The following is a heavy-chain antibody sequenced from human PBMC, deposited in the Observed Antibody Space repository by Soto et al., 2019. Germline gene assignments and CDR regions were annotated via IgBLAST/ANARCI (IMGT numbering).Heavy chain of an antibody. V-gene: IGHV3-30-3*01. D-gene: IGHD3-22*01. J-gene: IGHJ4*02. CDR3: AKDEYYYSRSGYYIFDY. CDR1: GFTFSRFA. Sequence: GGSLRLSCAASGFTFSRFAMHWVRQAPGRGLEWVAVMSYDGSNQYYGDSVKGRFTISRDNSKNTLYLQMNSLRPEDTALYYCAKDEYYYSRSGYYIFDYWGQGTLVTVSS. CDR2: MSYDGSNQ.